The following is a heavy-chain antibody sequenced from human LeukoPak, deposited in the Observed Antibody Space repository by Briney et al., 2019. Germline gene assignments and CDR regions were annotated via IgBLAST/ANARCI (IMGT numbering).Heavy chain of an antibody. Sequence: ASVKVSCKASGGSFNDYAFSWVRRAPGQGLEWMGGIIPLFGTPIYAQQFQGRFTITTDESTSTAYMELSSLTSEDTAVYYCARERTTETTWGYFDYWGQGTLVTVSS. CDR2: IIPLFGTP. CDR1: GGSFNDYA. D-gene: IGHD4-17*01. J-gene: IGHJ4*02. CDR3: ARERTTETTWGYFDY. V-gene: IGHV1-69*05.